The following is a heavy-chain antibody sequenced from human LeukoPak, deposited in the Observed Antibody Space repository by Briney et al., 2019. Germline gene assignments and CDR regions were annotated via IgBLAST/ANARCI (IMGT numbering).Heavy chain of an antibody. V-gene: IGHV1-2*02. CDR3: ARVSVVPAASLYYYGMDV. CDR2: INPNSGGT. J-gene: IGHJ6*02. Sequence: VASVKVSCKASGYTFTGYYMHWVRQAPGQGLEWMGWINPNSGGTNYAQKFQGRVTMTRDTSISTAYMELSRLRSDDTAVYYCARVSVVPAASLYYYGMDVWGQGPRSPSP. D-gene: IGHD2-2*01. CDR1: GYTFTGYY.